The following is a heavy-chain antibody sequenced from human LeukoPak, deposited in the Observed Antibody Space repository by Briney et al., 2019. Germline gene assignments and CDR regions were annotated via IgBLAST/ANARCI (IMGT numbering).Heavy chain of an antibody. V-gene: IGHV4-39*02. Sequence: SETLSLTCTVSGGSISSSNYYWGWIRQSPGRGLEWIGSISYSGRTHYNPSLKSRVSISVDTSNNHSSLKLASVTAADTSVFYCARLVGVTDYFDYWGQGTLVTVSS. J-gene: IGHJ4*02. CDR2: ISYSGRT. CDR1: GGSISSSNYY. CDR3: ARLVGVTDYFDY. D-gene: IGHD1-26*01.